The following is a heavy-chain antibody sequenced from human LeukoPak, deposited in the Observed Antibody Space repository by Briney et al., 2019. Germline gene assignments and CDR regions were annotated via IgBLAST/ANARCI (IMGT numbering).Heavy chain of an antibody. CDR3: ARGAYDSSGYLFDP. D-gene: IGHD3-22*01. CDR2: MNPNSGNT. J-gene: IGHJ5*02. Sequence: ASVKVSCKASGYTFTGYYMHWVRQAPGQGLEWMGWMNPNSGNTGYAQKFQGRVTMTRNTSISTAYMELSSLRSEDTAVYYCARGAYDSSGYLFDPWGQGTLVTVSS. CDR1: GYTFTGYY. V-gene: IGHV1-8*02.